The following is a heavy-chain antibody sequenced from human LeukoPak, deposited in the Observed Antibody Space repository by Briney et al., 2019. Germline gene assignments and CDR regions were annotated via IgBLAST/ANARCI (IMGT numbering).Heavy chain of an antibody. CDR2: ISGSGDST. Sequence: GGSLRLSCAASGFTFSSYAMTWVRQAPGKGLEWVSAISGSGDSTYYADSVKGLFTISRDNSKNTLYLQMNSLRAEDAAVYYCAKAPVTSCRGAFCYPFDYWGQGTLVTVSS. CDR1: GFTFSSYA. J-gene: IGHJ4*02. CDR3: AKAPVTSCRGAFCYPFDY. V-gene: IGHV3-23*01. D-gene: IGHD2-15*01.